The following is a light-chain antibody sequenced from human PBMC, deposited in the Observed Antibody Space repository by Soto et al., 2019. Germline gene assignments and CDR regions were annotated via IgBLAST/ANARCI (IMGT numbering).Light chain of an antibody. CDR3: QQRSNWPLT. V-gene: IGKV3-11*01. CDR2: DAS. J-gene: IGKJ4*01. CDR1: QSVSSY. Sequence: EIVLTQSPATLSLSPGERATLSCMASQSVSSYLAWYQQKPGQAPRLLIYDASNRATGIPARFSGSGSGTDCTLTISSLEPEDFAVYYCQQRSNWPLTFGGGTKVEIK.